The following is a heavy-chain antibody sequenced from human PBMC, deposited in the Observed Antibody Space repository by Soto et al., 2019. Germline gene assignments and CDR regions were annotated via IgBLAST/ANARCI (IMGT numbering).Heavy chain of an antibody. V-gene: IGHV3-72*01. Sequence: LRLSCAASGFIFSDHYMDWVRQAPGKGLEWVGRTRNKANSHTTEYAASVKGRFTISRDDSKNSLYLQMNSLKIEDTAVYYCARATTVTDYWGQGTLVTVSS. CDR3: ARATTVTDY. CDR2: TRNKANSHTT. CDR1: GFIFSDHY. J-gene: IGHJ4*02. D-gene: IGHD4-17*01.